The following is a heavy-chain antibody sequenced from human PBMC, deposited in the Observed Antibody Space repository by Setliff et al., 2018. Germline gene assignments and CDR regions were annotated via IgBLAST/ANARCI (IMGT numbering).Heavy chain of an antibody. D-gene: IGHD4-17*01. CDR3: ARSDYGDYFAWDSYGMDV. Sequence: GESLKISCKGSGYRFTSYWIAWVRQMPGKGLEWMGIIYPGDSDTRYSPSFQGQVTISADRSTRTAYLQWSSLKASDTAFYYCARSDYGDYFAWDSYGMDVWGQGTTVTVS. CDR1: GYRFTSYW. J-gene: IGHJ6*02. V-gene: IGHV5-51*01. CDR2: IYPGDSDT.